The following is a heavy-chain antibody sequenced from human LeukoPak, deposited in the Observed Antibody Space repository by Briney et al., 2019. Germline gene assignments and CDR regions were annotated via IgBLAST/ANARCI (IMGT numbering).Heavy chain of an antibody. CDR3: ARQLGAYSYPFDI. Sequence: SETLSLTCTVSGGSISNYYWSWIRQPPGKGLEWIGHIYYSGSTNYNPSLKSRVTISVDTSKNQFSLKVNSVTAADTAVYYCARQLGAYSYPFDIWGQGTKVTVSS. CDR1: GGSISNYY. V-gene: IGHV4-59*08. CDR2: IYYSGST. D-gene: IGHD3-16*01. J-gene: IGHJ3*02.